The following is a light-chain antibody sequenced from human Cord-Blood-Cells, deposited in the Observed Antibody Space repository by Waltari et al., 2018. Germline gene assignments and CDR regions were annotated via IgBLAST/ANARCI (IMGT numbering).Light chain of an antibody. Sequence: QSALTQPASVSGSPGQSITISCTGTSSDVGGYNYVSWYQQHPGKAPNSMIYDVSNRPSGVSNRFSGSKSGNTASLTISGLQAEDEADYYCSSYTSSSTYVFGTGTKVTVL. CDR1: SSDVGGYNY. CDR2: DVS. V-gene: IGLV2-14*01. J-gene: IGLJ1*01. CDR3: SSYTSSSTYV.